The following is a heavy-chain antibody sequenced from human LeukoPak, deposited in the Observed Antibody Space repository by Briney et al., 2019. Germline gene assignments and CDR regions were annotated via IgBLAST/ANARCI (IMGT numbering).Heavy chain of an antibody. D-gene: IGHD3-10*01. CDR2: ISSNGGST. CDR1: GFTFSSYA. V-gene: IGHV3-64*01. J-gene: IGHJ3*02. CDR3: ARERVQGSGAFDI. Sequence: GGSLRLSCAASGFTFSSYAMHWVRQAPGKGLEYVSAISSNGGSTYYANSVKGRFTISRDNSKNTLYLQMGSLRAEDMAVYYCARERVQGSGAFDIWGQGTIVTISS.